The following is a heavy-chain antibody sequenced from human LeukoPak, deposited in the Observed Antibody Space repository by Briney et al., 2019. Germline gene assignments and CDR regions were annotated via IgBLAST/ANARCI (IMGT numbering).Heavy chain of an antibody. J-gene: IGHJ4*02. V-gene: IGHV3-20*04. CDR3: ARQTRGYVYYFDY. D-gene: IGHD2-2*01. Sequence: GGSLRLSCAASGFPFQDSGLSWVRHAPGKGLEWISGINWNGDTTVYADSVKGRFTTSRDNAKNSLYLQMNSLRADDTAFYYCARQTRGYVYYFDYWGQGTLVTVSS. CDR2: INWNGDTT. CDR1: GFPFQDSG.